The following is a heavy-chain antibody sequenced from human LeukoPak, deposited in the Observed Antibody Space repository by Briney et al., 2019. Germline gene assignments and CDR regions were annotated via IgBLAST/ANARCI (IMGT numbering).Heavy chain of an antibody. CDR2: IYYSGST. Sequence: SETLSPTCTVSGGSISSRSYYWGWIRQPPGKGLEWIASIYYSGSTYYNPSLKSRVTISVDTFKNQFSLKLSSVTAADTAVYYCARDMGYSYGLYYYYYYMDVWGKGTTVTVSS. V-gene: IGHV4-39*07. J-gene: IGHJ6*03. D-gene: IGHD5-18*01. CDR3: ARDMGYSYGLYYYYYYMDV. CDR1: GGSISSRSYY.